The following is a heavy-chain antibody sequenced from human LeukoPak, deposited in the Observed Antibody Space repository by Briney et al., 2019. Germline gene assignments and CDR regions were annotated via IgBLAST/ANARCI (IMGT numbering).Heavy chain of an antibody. CDR3: ARQAQVVGATYFDH. V-gene: IGHV5-51*01. CDR2: IYPDDSDI. CDR1: GYSFTSYW. D-gene: IGHD1-26*01. Sequence: GESLKISCKGSGYSFTSYWIGWVRQMPGKGLEWMGIIYPDDSDIRYSPSFQGQVTISADKSISTAYLQWGSLKASDTAMYYCARQAQVVGATYFDHWGQGTLVTVSS. J-gene: IGHJ4*02.